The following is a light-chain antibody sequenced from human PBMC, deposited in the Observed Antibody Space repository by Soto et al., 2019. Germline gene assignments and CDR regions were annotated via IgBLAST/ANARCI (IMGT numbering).Light chain of an antibody. CDR2: EVS. Sequence: QSVLTQPPSASGSHGQSVTISCTGTSSDVGGYNSVSWFQQHTGKAPKLMIYEVSKRPSGVPDRFSGSKSGNTASLTVSGLQAEDEADYYCSSYAGSNNVIFGGGTKVTVL. CDR1: SSDVGGYNS. J-gene: IGLJ2*01. V-gene: IGLV2-8*01. CDR3: SSYAGSNNVI.